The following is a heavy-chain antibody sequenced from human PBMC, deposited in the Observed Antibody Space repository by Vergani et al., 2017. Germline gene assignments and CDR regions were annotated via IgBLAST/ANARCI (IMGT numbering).Heavy chain of an antibody. Sequence: QVQLVQSGAEVKKPGASVKVSCKVSGYTLTELSMHWVRQAPGKGLEWMGWISAYNGNTNYAQKFQGWVTMTRDTSISTAYMELSRLRSDDTAVYYCARARRYYYDSSGPADYYGMDVWGQGTTVTVSS. CDR2: ISAYNGNT. D-gene: IGHD3-22*01. CDR1: GYTLTELS. CDR3: ARARRYYYDSSGPADYYGMDV. J-gene: IGHJ6*02. V-gene: IGHV1-2*04.